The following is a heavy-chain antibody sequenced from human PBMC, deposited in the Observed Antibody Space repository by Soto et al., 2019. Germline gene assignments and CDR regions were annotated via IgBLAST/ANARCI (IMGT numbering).Heavy chain of an antibody. CDR1: GFTLSGYA. J-gene: IGHJ6*03. V-gene: IGHV3-64*01. CDR2: ISSNGVGT. CDR3: ARRARPDFYYMDV. Sequence: EVQLAESGGGLAQPGGSLRLSCAASGFTLSGYAMDWVRQAPGKGLEYVSGISSNGVGTYYANSVQGRFTISRDNSKNTVYLQMGSLSPEDVAVYYCARRARPDFYYMDVWGTGTTVTVSS. D-gene: IGHD6-6*01.